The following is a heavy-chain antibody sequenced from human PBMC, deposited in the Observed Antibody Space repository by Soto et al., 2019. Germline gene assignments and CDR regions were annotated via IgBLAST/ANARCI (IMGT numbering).Heavy chain of an antibody. V-gene: IGHV3-74*01. J-gene: IGHJ6*02. CDR2: INSDGSST. CDR1: GFTFSSYS. CDR3: ARGPYYYYGMDV. Sequence: PGGSLRLSCAASGFTFSSYSMHWVRQAPGKGLVWVSRINSDGSSTSYADSVKGRFTISRDNAKSTLYLQMNSLRAEDTAVYYCARGPYYYYGMDVWGQGTTVTV.